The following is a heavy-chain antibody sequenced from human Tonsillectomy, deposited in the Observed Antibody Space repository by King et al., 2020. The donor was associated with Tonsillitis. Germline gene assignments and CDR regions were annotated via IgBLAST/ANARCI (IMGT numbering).Heavy chain of an antibody. CDR2: MYYSGST. Sequence: VQLQESGPGLVKPSQTLSLTCAVSGGSISSGDYSWSWIRQPPGKGLEWIAYMYYSGSTYYNPSLKSRITISIDTSKNQFSLKLNSVTAADTAVYYCARGYCTNGLCLDAFDIWGQGTMVTVSS. V-gene: IGHV4-30-4*07. CDR3: ARGYCTNGLCLDAFDI. D-gene: IGHD2-8*01. J-gene: IGHJ3*02. CDR1: GGSISSGDYS.